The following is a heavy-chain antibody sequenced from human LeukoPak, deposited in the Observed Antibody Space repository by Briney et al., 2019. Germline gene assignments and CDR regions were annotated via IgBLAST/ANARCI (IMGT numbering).Heavy chain of an antibody. CDR1: GGSISSYY. J-gene: IGHJ3*02. Sequence: SETLSLTCTVSGGSISSYYWSWIRQPPGKGLVWIGYIYYSGSTNYNPSLKSRVTISVDTSKNMFSLKLSSVTAADTAVYYCARHDYGDYVGLGAFDIWGQGTMVTVSS. V-gene: IGHV4-59*08. CDR2: IYYSGST. D-gene: IGHD4-17*01. CDR3: ARHDYGDYVGLGAFDI.